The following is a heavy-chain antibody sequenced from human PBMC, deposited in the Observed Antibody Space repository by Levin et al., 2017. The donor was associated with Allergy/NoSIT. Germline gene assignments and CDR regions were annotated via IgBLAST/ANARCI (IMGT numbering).Heavy chain of an antibody. J-gene: IGHJ4*02. V-gene: IGHV3-23*01. CDR1: GFTFSSYA. CDR3: AKRQWLLLRGSSANDY. CDR2: ISGSGGST. Sequence: PGGSLRLSCAASGFTFSSYAMSWVRQAPGKGLEWVSAISGSGGSTYYADSVKGRFTISRDNSKNTLYLQMNSLRAEDTAVYYCAKRQWLLLRGSSANDYWGQGTLVTVSS. D-gene: IGHD3-22*01.